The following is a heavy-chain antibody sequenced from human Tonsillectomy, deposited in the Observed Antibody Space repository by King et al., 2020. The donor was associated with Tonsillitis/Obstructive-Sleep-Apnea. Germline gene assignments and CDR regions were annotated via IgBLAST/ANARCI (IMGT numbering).Heavy chain of an antibody. CDR2: ISAYNVNT. J-gene: IGHJ4*02. CDR1: GYTFTSYG. V-gene: IGHV1-18*01. CDR3: ARNPRVGRFLEWLSPNDY. Sequence: QLVQSGAEVKKPGASVKVSCKASGYTFTSYGISWVRQAPGQGLEWMGWISAYNVNTNYAQKLQGRVTMTTDTSTSTAYMELRGLGSDDTAVYYCARNPRVGRFLEWLSPNDYWGQGTLVTVSS. D-gene: IGHD3-3*01.